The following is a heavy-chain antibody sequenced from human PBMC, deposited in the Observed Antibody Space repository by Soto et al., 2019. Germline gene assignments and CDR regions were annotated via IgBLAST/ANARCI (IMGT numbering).Heavy chain of an antibody. CDR2: IYYSGST. V-gene: IGHV4-61*01. CDR3: ARSFWYYDFWSGYVGAEYFQH. D-gene: IGHD3-3*01. J-gene: IGHJ1*01. CDR1: GGSVSSGSYY. Sequence: SETLSLTCTVSGGSVSSGSYYWSWIRQPPGKGLEWIGYIYYSGSTNYNPSLKSRVTISVDTSKNQFSLKLSSETAADTAVYYCARSFWYYDFWSGYVGAEYFQHWGQGTLVTVSS.